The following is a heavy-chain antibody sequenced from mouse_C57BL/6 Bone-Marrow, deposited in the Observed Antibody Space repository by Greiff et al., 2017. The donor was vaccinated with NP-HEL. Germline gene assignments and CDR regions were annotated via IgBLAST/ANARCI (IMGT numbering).Heavy chain of an antibody. Sequence: DVQLVESGGGLVQPGGSMKLSCAASGFTFSDAWMDWVRQSPEKGLEWVAEIRNKANNHATYYAESMKGRFTISRDDSKSSVYLQMNSLRAEDTGIYYCTRGLRKAYYFDYWGQGTTLTVSS. D-gene: IGHD2-2*01. CDR2: IRNKANNHAT. V-gene: IGHV6-6*01. CDR1: GFTFSDAW. CDR3: TRGLRKAYYFDY. J-gene: IGHJ2*01.